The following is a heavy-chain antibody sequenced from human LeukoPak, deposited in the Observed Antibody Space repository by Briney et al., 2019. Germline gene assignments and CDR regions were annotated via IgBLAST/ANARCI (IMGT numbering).Heavy chain of an antibody. Sequence: SETLSLTCAVSGYSISSGYYWGWIRQPPGKGLEWIGRIYTSGSTNYNPSLKSRVTISVDTSKNQFSLKLSSVTAADTAVYYCARDEQWLAHDAFDIWGQGTMVTVSS. V-gene: IGHV4-38-2*02. J-gene: IGHJ3*02. CDR1: GYSISSGYY. CDR2: IYTSGST. CDR3: ARDEQWLAHDAFDI. D-gene: IGHD6-19*01.